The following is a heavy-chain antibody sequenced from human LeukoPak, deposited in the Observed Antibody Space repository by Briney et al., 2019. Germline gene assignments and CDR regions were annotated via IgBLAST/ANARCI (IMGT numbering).Heavy chain of an antibody. CDR1: GFTFSSYG. V-gene: IGHV3-30*02. Sequence: GGSLRLSCAASGFTFSSYGMHWVRQAPGKGLEWVAFIRYDGSNKYYADSVKGRFTISRDNSKNTLYLQMNSLRAEDTAVYYCANTPMYNWNSLPPTPNWFDPWGQGTLVTVSS. CDR2: IRYDGSNK. J-gene: IGHJ5*02. CDR3: ANTPMYNWNSLPPTPNWFDP. D-gene: IGHD1-7*01.